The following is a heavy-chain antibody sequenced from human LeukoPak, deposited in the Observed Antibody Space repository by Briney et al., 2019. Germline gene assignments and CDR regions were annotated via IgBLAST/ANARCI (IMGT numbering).Heavy chain of an antibody. D-gene: IGHD6-13*01. J-gene: IGHJ4*02. CDR3: ARGPRYSSSWYRSYYFDY. CDR1: GFTFSSYA. CDR2: ILYDGSNK. V-gene: IGHV3-30-3*01. Sequence: GGSLRLSCAASGFTFSSYAMHWVRQAPGKGLEWVAVILYDGSNKYYADSVKGRFTISRDNSKNTLYLQMNSLRAEDTAVYYCARGPRYSSSWYRSYYFDYWGQGTLVTVSS.